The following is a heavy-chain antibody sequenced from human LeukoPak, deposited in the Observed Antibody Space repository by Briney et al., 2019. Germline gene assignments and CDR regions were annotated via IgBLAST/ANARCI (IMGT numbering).Heavy chain of an antibody. Sequence: GGSLRLSCAASGFTFSSYWMSWVRQAPGKGLEWVANIKQDGSEKYYVDSVKGRFTISRDNAKNSLYLQMNSLRAEDTAVYYCARDWRPLAPYYYYYGMDVWGQGTTVTVSS. CDR1: GFTFSSYW. CDR3: ARDWRPLAPYYYYYGMDV. V-gene: IGHV3-7*01. CDR2: IKQDGSEK. D-gene: IGHD6-6*01. J-gene: IGHJ6*02.